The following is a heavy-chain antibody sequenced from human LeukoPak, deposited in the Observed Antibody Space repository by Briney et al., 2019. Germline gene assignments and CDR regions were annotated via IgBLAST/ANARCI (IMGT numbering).Heavy chain of an antibody. CDR3: ATGAYCDH. J-gene: IGHJ4*02. CDR2: IGDTGDST. CDR1: GFTFSRYG. V-gene: IGHV3-23*01. Sequence: GGSLRLSCAASGFTFSRYGMTWVRQAPGKGLEWVSTIGDTGDSTYYADSVKGRFTISRDNSESTLYLQMNGLRAEDTAIYFCATGAYCDHWGQGTLVTVSS.